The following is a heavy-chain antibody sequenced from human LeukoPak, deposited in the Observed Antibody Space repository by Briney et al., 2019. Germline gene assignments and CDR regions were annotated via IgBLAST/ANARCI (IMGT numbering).Heavy chain of an antibody. D-gene: IGHD6-13*01. CDR1: GYSFTSYW. CDR3: ASNRIAAAGHGRYYYYYYYMDV. V-gene: IGHV5-51*01. CDR2: IYPGDSDT. J-gene: IGHJ6*03. Sequence: GESLKISCKGSGYSFTSYWIGWVRQMPGKGLEWMGIIYPGDSDTRYSPSFQGQVTISADKSISAAYLQWSSLKASDTAMYYCASNRIAAAGHGRYYYYYYYMDVWGKGTTVTVSS.